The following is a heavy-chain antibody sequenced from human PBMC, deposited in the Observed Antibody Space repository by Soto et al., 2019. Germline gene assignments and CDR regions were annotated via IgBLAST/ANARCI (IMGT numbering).Heavy chain of an antibody. CDR2: IYYSGST. D-gene: IGHD2-21*02. CDR3: ARRGDPRGYFDY. J-gene: IGHJ4*02. V-gene: IGHV4-59*08. Sequence: PSETLSLTCTVSGGSISSYYWSWIRQPPGKGLEWIGYIYYSGSTNYNPSLKSRVTISVDTSKNQFSLKLSSVTAADTAVYYCARRGDPRGYFDYWGQGTLVTVSS. CDR1: GGSISSYY.